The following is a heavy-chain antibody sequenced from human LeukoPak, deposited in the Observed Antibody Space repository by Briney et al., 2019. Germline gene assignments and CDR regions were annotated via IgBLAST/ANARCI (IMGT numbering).Heavy chain of an antibody. Sequence: SETLSLTCTVSGGSISSDDYYWGWIRQPPGKGLEWIGTIYHSGRTYDNPSLKSRVTLSVDTSNNQFSLRLTSETAADTAVYFCARSHPPLYDFWDGSGYFDPWGQGTLVTVSS. CDR1: GGSISSDDYY. CDR3: ARSHPPLYDFWDGSGYFDP. J-gene: IGHJ5*02. CDR2: IYHSGRT. V-gene: IGHV4-39*01. D-gene: IGHD3-3*01.